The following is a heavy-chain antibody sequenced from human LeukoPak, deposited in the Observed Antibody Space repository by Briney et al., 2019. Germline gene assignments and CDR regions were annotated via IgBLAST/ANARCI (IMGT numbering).Heavy chain of an antibody. D-gene: IGHD6-19*01. J-gene: IGHJ4*02. CDR3: ARYSSGWYPFDY. V-gene: IGHV4-59*08. Sequence: PSETLSLTCTVSGGSISSYYWSWIRQPPGKGLEWIGYIYYSGSTNYNPSLKSRVTISVDTSKKQFSLKLSSVTAADTAVYYCARYSSGWYPFDYWGQGTLVTVSS. CDR2: IYYSGST. CDR1: GGSISSYY.